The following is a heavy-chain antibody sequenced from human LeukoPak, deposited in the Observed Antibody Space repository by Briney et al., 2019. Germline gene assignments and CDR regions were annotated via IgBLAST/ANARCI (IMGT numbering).Heavy chain of an antibody. CDR2: ISPGGGTT. J-gene: IGHJ4*02. Sequence: GGSLRLFCAVSGFTFGSEAMSWVRQSPARGLEWVASISPGGGTTYYADYVKGRFTISRDNSKNSLFVQMNSLRAEDTAVYFCAKSRSGGANWALQIFDNWGQGTLVTVSS. D-gene: IGHD1-1*01. V-gene: IGHV3-23*01. CDR3: AKSRSGGANWALQIFDN. CDR1: GFTFGSEA.